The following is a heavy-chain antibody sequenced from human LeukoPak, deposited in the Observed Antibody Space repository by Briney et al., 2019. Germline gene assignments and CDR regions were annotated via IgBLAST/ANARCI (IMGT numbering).Heavy chain of an antibody. CDR3: ARVVRIGAALGWFDP. J-gene: IGHJ5*02. CDR2: IYYSGST. D-gene: IGHD6-13*01. V-gene: IGHV4-39*07. CDR1: GGSIRYSTSY. Sequence: SETLSLTCTVSGGSIRYSTSYWGWIRQPPGKGLEWIGSIYYSGSTYYNPSLKRRVTISVDTSKNQFSLKLSSVIAADTAVYYCARVVRIGAALGWFDPWGQGTLVTVSS.